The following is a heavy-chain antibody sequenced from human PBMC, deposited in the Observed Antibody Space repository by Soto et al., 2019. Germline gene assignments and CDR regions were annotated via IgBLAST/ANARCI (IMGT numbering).Heavy chain of an antibody. CDR2: INPNSGGT. V-gene: IGHV1-2*04. J-gene: IGHJ6*02. D-gene: IGHD2-2*01. Sequence: GASVKVSCKASGYTFTGYYMHWVRQAPGQGLEWMGWINPNSGGTNYAQKFQGWVTMTRDTSISTAYMELSRLRSDDTAVYYCARQGDQLGESYYYYYGMDVWGQGTTVTVSS. CDR1: GYTFTGYY. CDR3: ARQGDQLGESYYYYYGMDV.